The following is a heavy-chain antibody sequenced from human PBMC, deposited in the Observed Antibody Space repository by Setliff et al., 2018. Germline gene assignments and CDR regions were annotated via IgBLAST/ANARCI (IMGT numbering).Heavy chain of an antibody. V-gene: IGHV4-4*07. Sequence: PSETLSLTCTVSGGSISSYYWSWIRQPAGKGLEWIGHIYIGGSANYNPSLKSRVTISVDTSKNQFSLELSTVTAADMAVYYCARSFSRREKFLLDYWGQGALVTVSS. CDR3: ARSFSRREKFLLDY. J-gene: IGHJ4*02. CDR2: IYIGGSA. CDR1: GGSISSYY.